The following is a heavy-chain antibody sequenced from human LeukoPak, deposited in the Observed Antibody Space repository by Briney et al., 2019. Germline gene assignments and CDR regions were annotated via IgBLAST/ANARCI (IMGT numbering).Heavy chain of an antibody. V-gene: IGHV3-11*04. CDR3: ARESSGYYPNNWFDP. CDR2: ITSSGTTK. D-gene: IGHD5-12*01. J-gene: IGHJ5*02. CDR1: GFTFSDYY. Sequence: GGSLRLSCTASGFTFSDYYMSWIRQAPGKGLEWISYITSSGTTKYYADSVRGRFTISRDNAKNSLYLQMNSLRAEDTAVYYCARESSGYYPNNWFDPWGRGTLVTVSS.